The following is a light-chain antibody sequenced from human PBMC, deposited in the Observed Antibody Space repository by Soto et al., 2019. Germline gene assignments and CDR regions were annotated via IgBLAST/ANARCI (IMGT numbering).Light chain of an antibody. Sequence: QSVLTQPASVSGSPGQSITISCIGTNSDVGGYDFVSWYQQHPGKAPKLLISGVTNRPAGVSNRFSGSKSGNTASLTITGLQAEDEADYYCSSYTTSSTWVFGGGTKLTVL. J-gene: IGLJ3*02. CDR2: GVT. V-gene: IGLV2-14*01. CDR1: NSDVGGYDF. CDR3: SSYTTSSTWV.